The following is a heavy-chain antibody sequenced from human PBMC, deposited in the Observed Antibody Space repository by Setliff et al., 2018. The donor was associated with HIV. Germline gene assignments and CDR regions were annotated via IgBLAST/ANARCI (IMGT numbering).Heavy chain of an antibody. V-gene: IGHV1-2*02. Sequence: GASVKVSCKASGYSFTGYYIHWVRQAPGQGLEWMGWINPNSGATNYAQKFEDKVTMTRDKSPSTGYMNLSRLRSDDTAVYYCARGGEIALAAHRRWLDSWGQGILVTVSS. CDR2: INPNSGAT. CDR1: GYSFTGYY. J-gene: IGHJ5*01. D-gene: IGHD6-19*01. CDR3: ARGGEIALAAHRRWLDS.